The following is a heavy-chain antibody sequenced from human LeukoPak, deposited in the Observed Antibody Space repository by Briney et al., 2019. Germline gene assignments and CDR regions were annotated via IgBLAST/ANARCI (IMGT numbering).Heavy chain of an antibody. CDR3: ARDGEWLTSSYYFDY. V-gene: IGHV4-61*02. CDR1: GGSISSGGYS. Sequence: PSDTLSLTCAVSGGSISSGGYSWSWIRQTAGRGLEWIGRIYSSGSTNYNPSLKSRVTMSVDTSKNQFSLKLSSVTAADTAVYYCARDGEWLTSSYYFDYWGQGTLVTVSS. J-gene: IGHJ4*02. CDR2: IYSSGST. D-gene: IGHD6-19*01.